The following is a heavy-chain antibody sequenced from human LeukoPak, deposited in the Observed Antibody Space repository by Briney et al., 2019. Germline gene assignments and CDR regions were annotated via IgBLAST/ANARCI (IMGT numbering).Heavy chain of an antibody. CDR3: ARGSGIGDYFPPDDAFDI. V-gene: IGHV1-46*01. CDR2: INPSGGST. CDR1: GYTFTNYF. Sequence: ASVKVSCKASGYTFTNYFMHWVRQAPGQGLEWMGIINPSGGSTTYAQKFQGRVTMTRDTSTSTVYMELRSLRSDDTAVYYCARGSGIGDYFPPDDAFDIWGQGTMVTVSS. D-gene: IGHD4-17*01. J-gene: IGHJ3*02.